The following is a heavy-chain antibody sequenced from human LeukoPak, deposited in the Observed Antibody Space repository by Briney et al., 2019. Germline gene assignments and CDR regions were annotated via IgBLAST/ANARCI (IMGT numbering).Heavy chain of an antibody. CDR1: GFTFSSYE. CDR2: ISSSGSTI. Sequence: GGSLRLSCAASGFTFSSYEMNWVRQAPGKGLEWVSYISSSGSTIYYADSVKGRFTISRDNAKNSLYLQMNSLRAEDTAVYYCARDQDNWFDPWGQGTLVTVSS. CDR3: ARDQDNWFDP. V-gene: IGHV3-48*03. J-gene: IGHJ5*02.